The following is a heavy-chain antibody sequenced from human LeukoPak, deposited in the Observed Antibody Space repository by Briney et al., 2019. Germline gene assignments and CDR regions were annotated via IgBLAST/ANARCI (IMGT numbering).Heavy chain of an antibody. J-gene: IGHJ4*02. Sequence: GASVKVSCKASGGTFSSYAISWVRQAPGQGLEWMGGIIPIFGTANYAQKFQGRVTITTDESTSTAYMELSSLRSEDTAVYYCASHIYCSGDCYPLFDYWGQGTLVTVSS. CDR2: IIPIFGTA. V-gene: IGHV1-69*05. D-gene: IGHD2-21*02. CDR3: ASHIYCSGDCYPLFDY. CDR1: GGTFSSYA.